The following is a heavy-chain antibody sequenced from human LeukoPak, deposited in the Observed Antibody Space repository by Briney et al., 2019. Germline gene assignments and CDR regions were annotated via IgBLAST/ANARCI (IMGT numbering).Heavy chain of an antibody. D-gene: IGHD6-19*01. CDR1: GGSISSYY. J-gene: IGHJ4*02. V-gene: IGHV4-4*07. CDR3: ARQNRPGIAVAGSPLFDY. Sequence: SETLSLTCTVSGGSISSYYWSWIRQPAGKGLEWIGRIYTSGSTNYNPSLKSRVTMSVDTSKNQFSLKLSSVTAADTAVYYCARQNRPGIAVAGSPLFDYWGQGTLVTVSS. CDR2: IYTSGST.